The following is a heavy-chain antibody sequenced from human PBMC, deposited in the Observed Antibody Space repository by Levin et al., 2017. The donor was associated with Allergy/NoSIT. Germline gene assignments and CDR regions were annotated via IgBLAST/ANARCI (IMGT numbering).Heavy chain of an antibody. V-gene: IGHV3-74*01. CDR1: GFTFSTYW. J-gene: IGHJ4*02. D-gene: IGHD3-10*01. Sequence: LSLTCAASGFTFSTYWMHWVRQAPGKGLVWVSRINSDGIITTYADSVKGRFTISRDNAKNTLYLQLNSLRAEDTAVYYCASVSYPLDYWGQGTLVTVSS. CDR3: ASVSYPLDY. CDR2: INSDGIIT.